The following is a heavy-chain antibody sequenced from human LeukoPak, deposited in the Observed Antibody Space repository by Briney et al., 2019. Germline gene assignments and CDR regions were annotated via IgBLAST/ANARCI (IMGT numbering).Heavy chain of an antibody. J-gene: IGHJ4*02. CDR3: ARGNYYDSSGYFGY. CDR1: AGSFSGYY. V-gene: IGHV4-34*01. D-gene: IGHD3-22*01. CDR2: INHSGST. Sequence: SETLSLTCGVYAGSFSGYYWSWIRQPPGKGLEWIGEINHSGSTNYNPSLKSRVTISVDTSKNQFSLKLSSVTAADTAVYYCARGNYYDSSGYFGYWGQGTLVTVSS.